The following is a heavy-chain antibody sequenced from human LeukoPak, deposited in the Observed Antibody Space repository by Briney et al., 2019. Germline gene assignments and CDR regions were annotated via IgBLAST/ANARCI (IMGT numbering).Heavy chain of an antibody. CDR3: ARGGRLGELFSPDY. CDR2: ISTYNGNT. J-gene: IGHJ4*02. CDR1: GYTFTSYG. V-gene: IGHV1-18*04. D-gene: IGHD3-16*01. Sequence: VASVKVSCKASGYTFTSYGITWVRQAPGQGLGWMGWISTYNGNTNYAQNLQGRVTMTTDTSTSTAYMELRSLRSDDTAVYYCARGGRLGELFSPDYWGQGTLVTVSS.